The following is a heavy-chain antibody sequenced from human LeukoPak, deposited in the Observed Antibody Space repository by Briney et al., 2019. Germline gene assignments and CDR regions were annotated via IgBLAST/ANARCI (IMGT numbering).Heavy chain of an antibody. CDR3: AKVGSGMVRGPLDY. CDR1: GFTFSSYA. CDR2: ISGSGSST. Sequence: GGSLRLSCAASGFTFSSYAMSWVRQAPGKGLEGVSAISGSGSSTYYADSVRGRFTISRDNSKNTLYLQMNSLRAEDTAVYYCAKVGSGMVRGPLDYWGQGTLVTVSS. V-gene: IGHV3-23*01. D-gene: IGHD3-10*01. J-gene: IGHJ4*02.